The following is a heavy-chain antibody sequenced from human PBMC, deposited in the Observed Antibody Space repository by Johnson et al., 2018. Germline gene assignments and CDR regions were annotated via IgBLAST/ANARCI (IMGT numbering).Heavy chain of an antibody. CDR3: ARALLPPGDYGMDV. V-gene: IGHV3-21*01. D-gene: IGHD3-22*01. J-gene: IGHJ6*02. CDR2: ISSSSSYI. CDR1: GFTFSSYS. Sequence: EVQLVETGGGLVKPGGSLRLSCAASGFTFSSYSMNWVRQAPGKGLEWVSSISSSSSYIYYADSVKGRITISRDNAKNSLYLQMNSRRTEDTAVYYFARALLPPGDYGMDVWGQGTTVTVSS.